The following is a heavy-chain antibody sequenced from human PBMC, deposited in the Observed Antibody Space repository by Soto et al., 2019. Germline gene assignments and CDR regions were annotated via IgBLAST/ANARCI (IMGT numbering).Heavy chain of an antibody. CDR2: MSGSGGST. V-gene: IGHV3-23*01. CDR3: AKTTGVHPSYFDY. Sequence: EVQLLESGGGLVQPGGSLRLSCAASGFTFSSYAMSWVRQAPGKGLERVSAMSGSGGSTYYADSVKGRFTISRDNSKNKVYLQMQSLRAEDKDVYYCAKTTGVHPSYFDYWGQGTLVTVSS. CDR1: GFTFSSYA. D-gene: IGHD4-4*01. J-gene: IGHJ4*02.